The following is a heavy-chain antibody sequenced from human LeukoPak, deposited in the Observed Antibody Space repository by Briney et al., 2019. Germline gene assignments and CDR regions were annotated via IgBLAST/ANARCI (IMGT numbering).Heavy chain of an antibody. Sequence: PSETLSLTCTVSGGSISSSSYYWGWIRQPPGKGLEWIGSISYSGSTYYNPSLKSRVTISVDTSKSQISLKQSSVTAADTAVYSCARHPERYSYFDYWGQGTLVTVSS. CDR2: ISYSGST. CDR1: GGSISSSSYY. V-gene: IGHV4-39*01. J-gene: IGHJ4*02. CDR3: ARHPERYSYFDY. D-gene: IGHD5-18*01.